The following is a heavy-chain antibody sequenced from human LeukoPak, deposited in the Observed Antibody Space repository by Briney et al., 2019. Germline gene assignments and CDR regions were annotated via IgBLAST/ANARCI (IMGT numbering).Heavy chain of an antibody. D-gene: IGHD6-19*01. V-gene: IGHV3-53*01. Sequence: GGSLRLSCAASGFTVSSNYMSWVRQAPGKGLEWVSVIYSGGSTYYADSVKGRFTISRDNSKNTLYLQMNSLRAEDTAVYYCAKDQEAVAATFDYWGQGTLVTVSS. CDR1: GFTVSSNY. CDR2: IYSGGST. CDR3: AKDQEAVAATFDY. J-gene: IGHJ4*02.